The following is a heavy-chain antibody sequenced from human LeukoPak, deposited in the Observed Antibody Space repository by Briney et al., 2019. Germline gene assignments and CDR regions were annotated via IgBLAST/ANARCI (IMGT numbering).Heavy chain of an antibody. J-gene: IGHJ4*02. V-gene: IGHV3-30*18. CDR1: GFTFSSYG. D-gene: IGHD6-13*01. CDR2: ISYDGSNK. CDR3: AKGDDPYSSSPLGFDY. Sequence: GGSLRLSCAASGFTFSSYGMHWVRQAPGKGLEWVAVISYDGSNKYYADSVKGRFTISRDNSKNTLYLQMNSLRAEDTAVYYCAKGDDPYSSSPLGFDYWGQGTLVTVSS.